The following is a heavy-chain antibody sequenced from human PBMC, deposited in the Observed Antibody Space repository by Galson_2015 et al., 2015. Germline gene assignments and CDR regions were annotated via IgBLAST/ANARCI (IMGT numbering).Heavy chain of an antibody. D-gene: IGHD3/OR15-3a*01. J-gene: IGHJ3*02. CDR3: ARDSLDRDAFDI. Sequence: LRLSCADSGFTFSSYSMNWVRQAPGKGLEWVSYISSSSSTIYYADSVEGRFTISRDNAKNSLYLQMNSLRDEDTAVYYCARDSLDRDAFDIWGQGTMFTVSS. CDR2: ISSSSSTI. CDR1: GFTFSSYS. V-gene: IGHV3-48*02.